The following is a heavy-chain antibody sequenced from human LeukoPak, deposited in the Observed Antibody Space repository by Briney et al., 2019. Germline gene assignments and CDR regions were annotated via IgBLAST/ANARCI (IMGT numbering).Heavy chain of an antibody. CDR1: EFSFGSYA. V-gene: IGHV3-23*01. CDR2: ISGSGDST. CDR3: AKGGGSYFRRVTYYYYYMDV. J-gene: IGHJ6*03. Sequence: GASLRLSCAASEFSFGSYAMSWVRQAPGEGLQWVSGISGSGDSTYYADSVNGRFTISRDNSKNTLYLQMISLRAEDTAVYYCAKGGGSYFRRVTYYYYYMDVWGKGTTVTVSS. D-gene: IGHD1-26*01.